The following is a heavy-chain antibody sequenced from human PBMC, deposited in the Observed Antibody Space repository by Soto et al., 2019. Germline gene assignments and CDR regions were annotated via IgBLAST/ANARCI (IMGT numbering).Heavy chain of an antibody. CDR3: ARVGKQLVSSGFYYYGMDV. V-gene: IGHV3-30-3*01. CDR2: ISYDGSNK. J-gene: IGHJ6*02. CDR1: GFTFSSYA. D-gene: IGHD6-6*01. Sequence: QVQLVESGGGVVQPGRSLRLSCAASGFTFSSYAMHWVRQAPGKGLEWVAVISYDGSNKYYADSVKGRFTISRDNSKNTLYLQMNSLRAEDTDVYYCARVGKQLVSSGFYYYGMDVWGQGTTVTVSS.